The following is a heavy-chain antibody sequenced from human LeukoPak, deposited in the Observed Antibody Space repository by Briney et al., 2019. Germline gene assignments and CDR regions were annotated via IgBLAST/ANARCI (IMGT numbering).Heavy chain of an antibody. CDR3: AGDLDYDILTGYYGSDAFDI. J-gene: IGHJ3*02. CDR2: IYSGGST. V-gene: IGHV3-53*01. Sequence: PGGSLRLSCAASGFTFSDYWMHWVRQAPGKGLEWVSVIYSGGSTYYADSVKGRFTISRDNSKNTLYLQMNTLRAEDTAMYYCAGDLDYDILTGYYGSDAFDIWGQGTMVTVSS. D-gene: IGHD3-9*01. CDR1: GFTFSDYW.